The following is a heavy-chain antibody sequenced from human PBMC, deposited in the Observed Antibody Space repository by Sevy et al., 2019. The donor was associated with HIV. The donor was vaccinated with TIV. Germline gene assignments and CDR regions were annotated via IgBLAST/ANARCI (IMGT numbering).Heavy chain of an antibody. CDR1: GYTFISYG. CDR2: ISAYNGNT. J-gene: IGHJ4*02. V-gene: IGHV1-18*01. Sequence: ASVKVSCKASGYTFISYGISWVRQAPGQGLEWMGWISAYNGNTNYAQKLQGRVTMTTDTSTSTAYMELRSLRSDDTAVYYSARDLGGYYDSSGYYPIDYWGQGTLVTVSS. D-gene: IGHD3-22*01. CDR3: ARDLGGYYDSSGYYPIDY.